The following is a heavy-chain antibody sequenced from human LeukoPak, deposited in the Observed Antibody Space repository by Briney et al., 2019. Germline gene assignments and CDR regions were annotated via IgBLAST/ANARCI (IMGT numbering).Heavy chain of an antibody. D-gene: IGHD5-18*01. CDR3: ARDSVQLCLDI. Sequence: GGSLRLSCAASGFTFSSYSMNWVRQAPGKGLEWVSYISSSSSTIYYADSVKGRFTISRDNAKNSLYLQMNSLRAEDTAVYYCARDSVQLCLDIWGQGTMVTVSS. CDR2: ISSSSSTI. CDR1: GFTFSSYS. J-gene: IGHJ3*02. V-gene: IGHV3-48*01.